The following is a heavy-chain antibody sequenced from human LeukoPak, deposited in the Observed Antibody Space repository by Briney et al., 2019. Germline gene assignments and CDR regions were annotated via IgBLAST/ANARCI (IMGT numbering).Heavy chain of an antibody. CDR1: GFSATRIY. CDR2: VYSGGGT. Sequence: ARSMRPSSALSGFSATRIYTSCVSQAPGKWLGWVSVVYSGGGTNYTDSVKGRLTVTIDNAKHTLYLQMNSPRAEDTAVYYCSRTSKWLHDNDAFDIWGQGTMVTVSS. CDR3: SRTSKWLHDNDAFDI. V-gene: IGHV3-53*01. D-gene: IGHD5-24*01. J-gene: IGHJ3*02.